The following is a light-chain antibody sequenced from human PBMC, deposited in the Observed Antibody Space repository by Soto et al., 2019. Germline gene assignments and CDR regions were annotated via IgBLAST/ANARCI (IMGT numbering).Light chain of an antibody. CDR1: QSVSSD. CDR2: GAS. Sequence: EIVMTQSPDTLSVSPGETTTLSCRASQSVSSDLAWYQQKPGRAPRLLIYGASTRATGIPARFIGSGSGTDLTLTISSLQSEDFAVYFCQQYNNWHRTTFGQGTKVEI. CDR3: QQYNNWHRTT. J-gene: IGKJ1*01. V-gene: IGKV3D-15*01.